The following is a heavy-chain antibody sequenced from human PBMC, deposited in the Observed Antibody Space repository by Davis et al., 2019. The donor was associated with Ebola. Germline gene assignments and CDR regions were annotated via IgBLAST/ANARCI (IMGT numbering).Heavy chain of an antibody. D-gene: IGHD3-22*01. V-gene: IGHV1-18*01. CDR2: ISAYNGNT. CDR3: AISYDTSGYYYFDY. J-gene: IGHJ4*02. Sequence: ASVKVSCKASGYTFTSYGISWVRQAPGQGLEWMGWISAYNGNTNYAQKLQGRVTMTTDTSTSTAYMELRSLRSDDTAVYYCAISYDTSGYYYFDYWGQGTLVTVSS. CDR1: GYTFTSYG.